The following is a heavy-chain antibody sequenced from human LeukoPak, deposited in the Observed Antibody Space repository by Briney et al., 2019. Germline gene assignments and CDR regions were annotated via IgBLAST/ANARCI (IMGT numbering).Heavy chain of an antibody. CDR3: AKDNGDRSYIYGMLVA. CDR2: ISADGSRT. V-gene: IGHV3-43*02. D-gene: IGHD3-3*02. J-gene: IGHJ5*02. CDR1: GFNFDVYA. Sequence: PGESLRLSCAASGFNFDVYAMHWVRQAPGKGLEWVSLISADGSRTYYADSVKGRFTVSRDNSKDSLYLQMSSLTTEDTAFYYCAKDNGDRSYIYGMLVAWGQGTLVTVSS.